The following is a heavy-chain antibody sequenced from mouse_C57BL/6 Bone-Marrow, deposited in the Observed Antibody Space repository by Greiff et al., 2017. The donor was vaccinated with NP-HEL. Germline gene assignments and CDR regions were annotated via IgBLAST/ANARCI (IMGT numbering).Heavy chain of an antibody. J-gene: IGHJ3*01. CDR1: GFSLTSYG. Sequence: QVQLQQSGPGLVQPSQSLSITCTVSGFSLTSYGVHWVRQSPGKGLEWLGVIWSGGSTDYNAAFISRLSISKDNSKSQVFFKMNSLQADDTAIYYCASSYYDYDAWFAYWGQGTLVTVSA. D-gene: IGHD2-4*01. CDR2: IWSGGST. V-gene: IGHV2-2*01. CDR3: ASSYYDYDAWFAY.